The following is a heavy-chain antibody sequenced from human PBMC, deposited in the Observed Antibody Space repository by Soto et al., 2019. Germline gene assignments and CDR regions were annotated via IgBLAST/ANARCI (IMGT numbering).Heavy chain of an antibody. J-gene: IGHJ4*02. V-gene: IGHV3-30-3*01. CDR3: AKDLKRDRITMKVVVNFDY. CDR1: GFTFSSYA. D-gene: IGHD3-22*01. CDR2: ISYDGSNK. Sequence: GGSLRLSCAASGFTFSSYAMHWVGQAPGKGLEWVAIISYDGSNKYYADSVKGRFTISRDNSKNTLYLQMNSLRAEDTAVYYCAKDLKRDRITMKVVVNFDYWGQGTLVTVSS.